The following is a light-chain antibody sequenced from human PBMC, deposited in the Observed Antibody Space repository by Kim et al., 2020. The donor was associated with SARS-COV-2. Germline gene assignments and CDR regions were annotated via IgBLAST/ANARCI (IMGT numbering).Light chain of an antibody. CDR2: GAS. CDR1: QSVSSN. Sequence: EIVLTRSPATLSVSPGERATLSCRASQSVSSNLVWYQQKPGQAPRLLIYGASTRATGIPARFSGSGSGTEFTLTISSLESEDFAVYYCQQYNSWPPTFGQGTKVDIK. CDR3: QQYNSWPPT. J-gene: IGKJ1*01. V-gene: IGKV3-15*01.